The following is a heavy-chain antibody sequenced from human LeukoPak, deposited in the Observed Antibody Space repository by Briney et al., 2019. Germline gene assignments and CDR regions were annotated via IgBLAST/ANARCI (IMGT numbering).Heavy chain of an antibody. V-gene: IGHV4-61*01. CDR1: GGSVSSGSYY. Sequence: SETLSLTCTVSGGSVSSGSYYWSWIRQPPGKGLEWIGYIYYSGSTNYNPSLKSRVTISVDTSKNQFSLKLSSVTVADTAVYYCARDYGLYTYWGQGTLVTVSS. J-gene: IGHJ4*02. CDR3: ARDYGLYTY. CDR2: IYYSGST. D-gene: IGHD1-14*01.